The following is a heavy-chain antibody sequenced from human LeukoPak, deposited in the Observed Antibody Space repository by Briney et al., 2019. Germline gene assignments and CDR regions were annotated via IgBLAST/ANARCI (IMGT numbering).Heavy chain of an antibody. J-gene: IGHJ4*02. CDR3: ARGGDGYNYVDY. Sequence: KASETLSLTCTVSGGSIGRYYWSWLRQPPGKGLEWIAYIFFSGTTKYNPSLESRVTISVDTSKNQFSLDLTSVPAADTALYYCARGGDGYNYVDYWGPGTLVTVSS. CDR1: GGSIGRYY. D-gene: IGHD5-24*01. CDR2: IFFSGTT. V-gene: IGHV4-59*01.